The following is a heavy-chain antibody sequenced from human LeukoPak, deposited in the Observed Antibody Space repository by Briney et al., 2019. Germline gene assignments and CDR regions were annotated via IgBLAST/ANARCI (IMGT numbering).Heavy chain of an antibody. Sequence: GGSLRLSRAASGFTITTYWMTWVRQAPGKGLEWVAKIKEDGSERSYVDSVKGRFTISRDNARNSLYLQMNSLRVEDTAVYFCARHQMDTGYRPFDIWGQGRMVTVSS. CDR2: IKEDGSER. J-gene: IGHJ3*02. CDR1: GFTITTYW. D-gene: IGHD5-24*01. CDR3: ARHQMDTGYRPFDI. V-gene: IGHV3-7*01.